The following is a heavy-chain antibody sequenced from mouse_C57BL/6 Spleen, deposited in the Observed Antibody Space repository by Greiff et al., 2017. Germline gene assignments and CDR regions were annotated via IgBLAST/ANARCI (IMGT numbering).Heavy chain of an antibody. CDR1: GYAFSSSW. V-gene: IGHV1-82*01. J-gene: IGHJ2*01. CDR2: IYPGDGDT. D-gene: IGHD2-5*01. CDR3: ARGGPYDSNSHCNY. Sequence: QVQLQQSGPELVKPGASVKISCKASGYAFSSSWMNWVKQRPGKGLEWIGRIYPGDGDTNYNGQFKGKATLTADKSSRTAYMQLSSLTSKDSAVYFCARGGPYDSNSHCNYWGQGTTLTVSS.